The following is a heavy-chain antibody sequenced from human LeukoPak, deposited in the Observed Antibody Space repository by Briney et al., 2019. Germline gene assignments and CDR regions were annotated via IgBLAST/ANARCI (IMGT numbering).Heavy chain of an antibody. J-gene: IGHJ5*02. CDR2: ISDSGGST. V-gene: IGHV3-23*01. CDR3: AKTKYFDWLSWFDP. D-gene: IGHD3-9*01. CDR1: GFTFSSYG. Sequence: PGGSLRLSCAASGFTFSSYGMSWVRQAPGKGLEWVSYISDSGGSTIYADSVKGRFTISRDNSKNTLYLQMNSLRAEDTAVYYCAKTKYFDWLSWFDPWGQGTLVTVSS.